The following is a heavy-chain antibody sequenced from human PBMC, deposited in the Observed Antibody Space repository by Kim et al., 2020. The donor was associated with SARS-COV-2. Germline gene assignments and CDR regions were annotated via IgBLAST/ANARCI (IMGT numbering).Heavy chain of an antibody. V-gene: IGHV3-11*01. Sequence: KGRFTISRDNAKNSLYLQMTSLRAEDTAVYYCARDGIVVVPAAMVAFDIWGQGTMVTVSS. CDR3: ARDGIVVVPAAMVAFDI. J-gene: IGHJ3*02. D-gene: IGHD2-2*01.